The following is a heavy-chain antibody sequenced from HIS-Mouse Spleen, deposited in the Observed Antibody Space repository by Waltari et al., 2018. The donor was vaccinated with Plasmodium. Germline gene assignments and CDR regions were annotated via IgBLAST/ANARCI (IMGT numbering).Heavy chain of an antibody. CDR2: IYYSGST. CDR3: ARLRYSYGYFDY. D-gene: IGHD5-18*01. Sequence: QVQLQESGPGLVKPSETLSITCTVSGGSISSYYWRWIRKPPGKGLEWIGYIYYSGSTNYNPSLKSRVTISVDTSKNQFSLKLSSVTAADTAVYYCARLRYSYGYFDYWGQGTLVTVSS. J-gene: IGHJ4*02. CDR1: GGSISSYY. V-gene: IGHV4-59*08.